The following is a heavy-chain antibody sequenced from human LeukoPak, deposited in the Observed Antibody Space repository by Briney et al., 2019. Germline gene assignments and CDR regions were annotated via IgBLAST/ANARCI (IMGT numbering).Heavy chain of an antibody. D-gene: IGHD3-22*01. CDR3: ARDRAIVVD. J-gene: IGHJ4*02. CDR1: GFTFSGYW. Sequence: PGGSLRLSCAASGFTFSGYWMTWVRQAPGKGLEWVANIKQDGSEKYYVDSVKGRFTISRENAKNSLYLQMNSLRAEDTAVYYCARDRAIVVDWGQGTLVTVSS. CDR2: IKQDGSEK. V-gene: IGHV3-7*01.